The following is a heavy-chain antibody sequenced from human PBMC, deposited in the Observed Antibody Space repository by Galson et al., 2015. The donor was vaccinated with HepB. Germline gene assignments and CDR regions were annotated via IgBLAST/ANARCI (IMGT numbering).Heavy chain of an antibody. J-gene: IGHJ3*02. V-gene: IGHV4-59*01. CDR2: IYYSGST. D-gene: IGHD6-19*01. Sequence: SENLSLTCTVSDGSISSYYWSWIRQPPGKGLEWIGYIYYSGSTNYNPSLKSRVTISADTSKNQFSLKLSSVTAADTAVYYCARDYTYSSGWRGAFDIWGQGTMVTVSS. CDR1: DGSISSYY. CDR3: ARDYTYSSGWRGAFDI.